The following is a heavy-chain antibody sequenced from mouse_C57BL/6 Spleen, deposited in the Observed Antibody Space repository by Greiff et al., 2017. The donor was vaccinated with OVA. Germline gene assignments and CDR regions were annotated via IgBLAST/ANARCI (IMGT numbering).Heavy chain of an antibody. D-gene: IGHD4-1*01. CDR1: GFTFSSYA. V-gene: IGHV5-4*01. CDR2: ISDGGSYT. J-gene: IGHJ2*01. CDR3: ARDKRLGLGYFDY. Sequence: DVKLVESGGGLVKPGGSLKLSCAASGFTFSSYAMSWVRQTPEKRLEWVATISDGGSYTYYPDNVKGRFTISRDNAKNNLYLQMSHLKSEDTAMYYCARDKRLGLGYFDYWGQGTTLTVSS.